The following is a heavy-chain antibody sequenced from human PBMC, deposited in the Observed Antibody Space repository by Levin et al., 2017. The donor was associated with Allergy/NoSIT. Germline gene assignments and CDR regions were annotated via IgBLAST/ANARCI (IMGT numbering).Heavy chain of an antibody. J-gene: IGHJ6*03. Sequence: GGSLRLSCAASGFTFSNHAMTWVRQAPGKGLEWVSAISGSGGSKYYADSVKGRFTISRDNSKNTLYLQMNSLRAEDTAVYHCAKDPGPYFYYYMDVWGKGTTVTVSS. CDR2: ISGSGGSK. CDR3: AKDPGPYFYYYMDV. V-gene: IGHV3-23*01. CDR1: GFTFSNHA.